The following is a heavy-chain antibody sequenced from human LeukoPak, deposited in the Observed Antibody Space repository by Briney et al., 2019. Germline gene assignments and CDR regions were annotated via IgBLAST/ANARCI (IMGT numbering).Heavy chain of an antibody. V-gene: IGHV4-59*08. J-gene: IGHJ3*01. Sequence: SETLSLTCTVSGGSINSYYWSWIRQPPGKGLEWIGSSYYSGGTNFNPSLKSRVTIPVDISKNQFSLKLDSVTAADTAMYYCARYAPGGIDAFDVWGQGTTVTVSS. CDR1: GGSINSYY. CDR3: ARYAPGGIDAFDV. CDR2: SYYSGGT. D-gene: IGHD6-13*01.